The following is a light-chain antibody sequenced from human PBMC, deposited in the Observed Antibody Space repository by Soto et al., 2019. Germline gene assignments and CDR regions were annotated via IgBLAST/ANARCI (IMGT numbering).Light chain of an antibody. CDR3: QQYNSWTTIT. CDR1: QSISSK. V-gene: IGKV3-15*01. CDR2: GAS. Sequence: EIVMTQSPATLSVSPGERATLSCRASQSISSKLGWYQQRPGQAPRLLIYGASTRATGIAARCSGSGSGTEFTLTISSLQSEDSAVYYCQQYNSWTTITFGQGTRLEIK. J-gene: IGKJ5*01.